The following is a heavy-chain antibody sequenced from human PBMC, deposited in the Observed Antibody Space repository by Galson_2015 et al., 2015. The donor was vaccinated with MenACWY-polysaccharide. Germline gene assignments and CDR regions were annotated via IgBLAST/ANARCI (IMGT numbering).Heavy chain of an antibody. J-gene: IGHJ4*02. CDR1: GSSIRSRDW. CDR2: ISHRGST. CDR3: ARKFDC. V-gene: IGHV4-4*02. Sequence: LTCAASGSSIRSRDWWGWVRPRPGPGMGWIGEISHRGSTNYSPSLKSRVTISMDKSKNQFSLRLNSVTAADTAVYYCARKFDCWGRGGLVSVSS.